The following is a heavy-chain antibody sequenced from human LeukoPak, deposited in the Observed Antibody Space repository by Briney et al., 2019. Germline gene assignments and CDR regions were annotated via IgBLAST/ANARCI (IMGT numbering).Heavy chain of an antibody. CDR2: IYYSGST. D-gene: IGHD3-22*01. CDR1: LGSISSYY. Sequence: SEALSLTCTLSLGSISSYYWSWIRQPPGKGREWIGYIYYSGSTNYNPSLKSRVTISVDTSKNQFSLRLSSVTAADTAVYYCAREGWYYYDSSGENAFDIWGQGTMVTVSS. J-gene: IGHJ3*02. CDR3: AREGWYYYDSSGENAFDI. V-gene: IGHV4-59*01.